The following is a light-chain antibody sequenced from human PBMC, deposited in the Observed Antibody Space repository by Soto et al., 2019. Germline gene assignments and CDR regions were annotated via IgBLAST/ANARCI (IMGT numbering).Light chain of an antibody. J-gene: IGLJ3*02. CDR1: SSDVGSYNY. Sequence: QSVLTQPASVSGSPGQSITISCTGTSSDVGSYNYVSWYQQHPGKAPKLMIYEVSNRPSGVSNRFSGSKSGSTASLTISGLQAEDEADYYCSSYTSSTTLVFGGGTKLTVL. V-gene: IGLV2-14*01. CDR2: EVS. CDR3: SSYTSSTTLV.